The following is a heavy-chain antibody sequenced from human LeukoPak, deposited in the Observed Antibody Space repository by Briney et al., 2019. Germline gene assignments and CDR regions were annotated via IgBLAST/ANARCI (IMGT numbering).Heavy chain of an antibody. V-gene: IGHV3-23*01. CDR2: ISGSGGST. J-gene: IGHJ4*02. Sequence: GGSLRLSCAASGFTFSSYAMSWVRQAPGKGLEWVSAISGSGGSTYYADSVKGRFTISRDNSKNTLCLQMNSLRAEDTAVYYCAKGNIVVVVAAREYYFDYWGQGTLVTVSS. CDR1: GFTFSSYA. D-gene: IGHD2-15*01. CDR3: AKGNIVVVVAAREYYFDY.